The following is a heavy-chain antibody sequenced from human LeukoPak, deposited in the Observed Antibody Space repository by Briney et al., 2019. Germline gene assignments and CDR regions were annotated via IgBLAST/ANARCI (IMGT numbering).Heavy chain of an antibody. J-gene: IGHJ3*02. D-gene: IGHD4-17*01. CDR2: ISSSSSTI. CDR1: GFTFSSYS. V-gene: IGHV3-48*04. Sequence: GGSLRLSCAASGFTFSSYSMNWVRQAPEKGLEWVSYISSSSSTIYYADSVKGRFTISRDNAKNSLYLQMNSLRAEDTAVYYCARDNTVTTDAFDIWGQGTMVTVSS. CDR3: ARDNTVTTDAFDI.